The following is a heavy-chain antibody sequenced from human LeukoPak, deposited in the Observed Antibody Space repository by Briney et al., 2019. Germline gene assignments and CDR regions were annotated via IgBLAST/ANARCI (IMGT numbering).Heavy chain of an antibody. J-gene: IGHJ5*02. V-gene: IGHV4-34*01. CDR1: GGSFSGYY. Sequence: PSETLSLTCAVYGGSFSGYYWSWIRQPPGKGLEWIGEINHSGSTNYNPSLKGRVTISVDTSKNQFSLKLSSVTAADTAVYYCARHLIVVVMTYNWFDPWGQGTLVTVSS. CDR3: ARHLIVVVMTYNWFDP. D-gene: IGHD3-22*01. CDR2: INHSGST.